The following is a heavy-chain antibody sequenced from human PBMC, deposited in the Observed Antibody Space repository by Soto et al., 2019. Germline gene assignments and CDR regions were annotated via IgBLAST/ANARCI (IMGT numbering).Heavy chain of an antibody. V-gene: IGHV3-30-3*01. D-gene: IGHD5-18*01. J-gene: IGHJ4*02. CDR2: ISYDVSNK. CDR3: ARDASDTAMGY. Sequence: GGSLRLSCAASGFTFSTYALHWVRQAPGKGLEWVAFISYDVSNKYYADSVKGRFTISRDDSKNTLYLQMNSLRAEDTAVYYCARDASDTAMGYWGQGTLVTVSS. CDR1: GFTFSTYA.